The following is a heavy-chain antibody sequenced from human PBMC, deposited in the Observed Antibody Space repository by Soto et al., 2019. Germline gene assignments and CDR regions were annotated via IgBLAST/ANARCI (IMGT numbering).Heavy chain of an antibody. Sequence: GSLRLSCAASGFTVSSNYMSWVRQAPGKGLEWLSVIYTDDSTYYADSVKGRFTISRHNSKNTLYLQMNSLKTEDTGVYFCTTDLPTLIPQVDSWGQGTLVTVSS. CDR1: GFTVSSNY. CDR2: IYTDDST. V-gene: IGHV3-53*01. CDR3: TTDLPTLIPQVDS. J-gene: IGHJ4*02. D-gene: IGHD4-4*01.